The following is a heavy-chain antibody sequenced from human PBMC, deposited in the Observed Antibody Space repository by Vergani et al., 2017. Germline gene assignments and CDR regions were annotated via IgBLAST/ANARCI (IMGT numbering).Heavy chain of an antibody. CDR2: IYYSGST. V-gene: IGHV4-30-4*01. CDR3: ARDGGYSEGYYYYYMGV. J-gene: IGHJ6*03. Sequence: QVQLQESGPGLVKPSQTLSLTCTVSGGSISSGDYYWSWIRQPPGKGLEWIGYIYYSGSTYYNPSLKSRVTISVDTSKNQFSLKLSSVTAADTAVYYCARDGGYSEGYYYYYMGVWGKGTTVTVSS. CDR1: GGSISSGDYY. D-gene: IGHD2-15*01.